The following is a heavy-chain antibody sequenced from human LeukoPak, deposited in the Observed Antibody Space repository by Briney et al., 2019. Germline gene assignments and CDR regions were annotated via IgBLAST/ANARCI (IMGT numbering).Heavy chain of an antibody. CDR1: GFTFSRYG. D-gene: IGHD5-12*01. CDR2: IRYDESEK. Sequence: QAGGSLRLSCAASGFTFSRYGMHSGREAPGKGLERVAFIRYDESEKHYADSVKGRFTISRDTSKSTLYLQMSSLRVEDTALYYCARVRIELDDDAVDIWGQGTMVTVSS. J-gene: IGHJ3*02. V-gene: IGHV3-30*02. CDR3: ARVRIELDDDAVDI.